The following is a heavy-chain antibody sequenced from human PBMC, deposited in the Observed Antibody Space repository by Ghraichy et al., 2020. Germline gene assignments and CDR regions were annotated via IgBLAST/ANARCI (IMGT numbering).Heavy chain of an antibody. Sequence: GSLRLSCTVSGGSISSSSYYWGWIRQPPGKGLEWIGSIYYSGSTYYNPSLKSRVTISVDTSKNQFSLKLSSVTAADTAVYYCATRLDSSGWYEFDYWGQGTLVTVSS. CDR1: GGSISSSSYY. J-gene: IGHJ4*02. D-gene: IGHD6-19*01. V-gene: IGHV4-39*01. CDR3: ATRLDSSGWYEFDY. CDR2: IYYSGST.